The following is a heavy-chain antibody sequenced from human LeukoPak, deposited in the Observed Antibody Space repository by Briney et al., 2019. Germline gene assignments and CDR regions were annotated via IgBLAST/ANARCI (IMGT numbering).Heavy chain of an antibody. CDR2: IYHTGNT. Sequence: SETLSLTCAVSGGSISSGGYSWNWIRQPPGKGLEWIRYIYHTGNTFYNPSLKSRVTISVDRSKNQFSLRLTSVTAADTAGYYFARGFFVGKTRGSWFAPGGGEPLVTVS. J-gene: IGHJ5*02. V-gene: IGHV4-30-2*01. CDR1: GGSISSGGYS. D-gene: IGHD3-16*01. CDR3: ARGFFVGKTRGSWFAP.